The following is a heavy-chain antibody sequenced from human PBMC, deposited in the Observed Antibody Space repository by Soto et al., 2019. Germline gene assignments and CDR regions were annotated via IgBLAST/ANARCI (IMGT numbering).Heavy chain of an antibody. CDR1: GYTFTSYG. CDR2: ISAYNGNT. D-gene: IGHD7-27*01. CDR3: ARVNWGSFNYYYGMDV. Sequence: ASVKVSCKASGYTFTSYGITWVRQAPGQGLEWMGWISAYNGNTNYAQKLQGRVTMTTDTSKNQFSLQLNSVTPEDTAVYYCARVNWGSFNYYYGMDVWGQGTTVTVSS. J-gene: IGHJ6*02. V-gene: IGHV1-18*01.